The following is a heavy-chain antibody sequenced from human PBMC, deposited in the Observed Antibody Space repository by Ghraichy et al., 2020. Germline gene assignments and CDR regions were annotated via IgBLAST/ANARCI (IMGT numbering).Heavy chain of an antibody. V-gene: IGHV3-72*01. J-gene: IGHJ6*02. D-gene: IGHD3-10*01. CDR3: GRVSAYYSGSGRGYGMDV. CDR1: GFTFSDHY. CDR2: IRNKANSYST. Sequence: GGSLRLSCAASGFTFSDHYMDWVRQAPGKGLEWVGRIRNKANSYSTEYAASVTGRFTISRDDSKNSLYLQMNSLRTEDTAVYYCGRVSAYYSGSGRGYGMDVWGQGTSVTVSS.